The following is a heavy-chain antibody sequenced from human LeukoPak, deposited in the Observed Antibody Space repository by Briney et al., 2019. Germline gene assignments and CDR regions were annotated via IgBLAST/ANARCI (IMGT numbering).Heavy chain of an antibody. CDR3: ARAYKDRSLAGKKEFFQH. CDR1: GFTFDNYA. J-gene: IGHJ1*01. D-gene: IGHD6-19*01. V-gene: IGHV3-9*01. CDR2: ISWNSGTI. Sequence: GGSLRLSCAASGFTFDNYAMNWVRQVPGKGLEWISLISWNSGTIGYADSVKGRFTISRDNANNFLYLQMNSLRAEDTALYYCARAYKDRSLAGKKEFFQHWGQGALVTVSS.